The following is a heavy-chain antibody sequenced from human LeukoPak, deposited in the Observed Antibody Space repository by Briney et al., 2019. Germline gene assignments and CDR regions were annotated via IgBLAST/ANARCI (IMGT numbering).Heavy chain of an antibody. CDR2: IRYDGSNK. V-gene: IGHV3-30*02. J-gene: IGHJ6*02. D-gene: IGHD7-27*01. Sequence: PGGSLRLSCAASGFTFSYYGMHWVRQAPGKGLEWVAFIRYDGSNKYYADSVKGRFTISRDNAKNSLYLQMNSLRAEDTAVYYCASGLTGESYYGMDVWGQGTTATVSS. CDR3: ASGLTGESYYGMDV. CDR1: GFTFSYYG.